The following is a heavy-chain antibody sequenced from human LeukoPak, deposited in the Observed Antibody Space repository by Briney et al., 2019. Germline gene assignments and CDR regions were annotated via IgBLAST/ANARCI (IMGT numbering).Heavy chain of an antibody. V-gene: IGHV3-23*01. CDR2: ISGSGGST. D-gene: IGHD4-17*01. J-gene: IGHJ4*02. CDR3: AKVWPTVTTVYYFDY. CDR1: GFTFSIYA. Sequence: GGSLRLSCPASGFTFSIYAMSWVRQAPGKVLEWVSAISGSGGSTYYADPVKGRFTISRDNSKNTLYLQMNSLRAEDTAVYYCAKVWPTVTTVYYFDYWGQGTLVTVSS.